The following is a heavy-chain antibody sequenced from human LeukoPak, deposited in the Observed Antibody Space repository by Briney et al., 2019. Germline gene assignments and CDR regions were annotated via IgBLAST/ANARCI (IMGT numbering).Heavy chain of an antibody. Sequence: GGSLRLSCAASGFTFSSYAMSWVRQALGKGLEWVPAISGSGGSTYYADSVKGRFTISRDNSKNTLDLQMNSLRAEDTAVYYCAKAPGGSGSLLYKEFDPWGQGPLVTVSS. V-gene: IGHV3-23*01. CDR3: AKAPGGSGSLLYKEFDP. J-gene: IGHJ5*02. CDR1: GFTFSSYA. D-gene: IGHD3-10*01. CDR2: ISGSGGST.